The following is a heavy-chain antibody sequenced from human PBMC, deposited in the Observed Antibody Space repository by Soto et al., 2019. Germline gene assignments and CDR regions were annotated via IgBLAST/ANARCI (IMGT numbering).Heavy chain of an antibody. CDR2: IFDRGTT. D-gene: IGHD2-8*02. J-gene: IGHJ4*02. CDR1: GGSISSVNHY. Sequence: QVQLEQSGPGLVKPSQTLSLTCNISGGSISSVNHYWSWIRQSPGEGLEWIGYIFDRGTTHYNPSLKGRVTITGDTSQTQFSLTIHSVTVADTAVYYCAREVAGTGAFDYWGQGTRVTVSS. V-gene: IGHV4-30-4*01. CDR3: AREVAGTGAFDY.